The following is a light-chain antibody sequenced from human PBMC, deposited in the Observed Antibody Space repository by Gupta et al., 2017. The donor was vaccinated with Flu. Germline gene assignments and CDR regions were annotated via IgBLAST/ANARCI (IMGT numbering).Light chain of an antibody. V-gene: IGLV3-1*01. CDR3: QAWNISTVV. CDR2: QDT. J-gene: IGLJ2*01. Sequence: SYELTQPPSVSVSPGQTASITCTGDNLGDKYVCWYQQKPGQSPAMVIYQDTKRPSGIPERFSDSNSGKTATLTSSGTLPADEADYYCQAWNISTVVFGGGTKLTVL. CDR1: NLGDKY.